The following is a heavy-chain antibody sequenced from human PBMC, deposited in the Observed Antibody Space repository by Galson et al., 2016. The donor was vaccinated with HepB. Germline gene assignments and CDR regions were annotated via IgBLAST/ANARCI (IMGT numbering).Heavy chain of an antibody. Sequence: SLRLSCAASGFTFGEFAMSWFRQAPGKGLEWVGFIRNKAYGGTTEYAASVKGRFTNSRDDAKSIAYLQMSSLKTEDTAVYYCSRGLFGVVPYWGQGTLVIVSS. D-gene: IGHD3-3*01. V-gene: IGHV3-49*03. CDR1: GFTFGEFA. CDR3: SRGLFGVVPY. J-gene: IGHJ4*02. CDR2: IRNKAYGGTT.